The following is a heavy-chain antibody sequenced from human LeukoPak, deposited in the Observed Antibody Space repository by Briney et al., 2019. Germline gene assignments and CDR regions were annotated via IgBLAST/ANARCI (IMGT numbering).Heavy chain of an antibody. V-gene: IGHV3-21*01. CDR1: GFTFSSYS. CDR3: ARVDRIAAAGTGRYYYYGMDV. D-gene: IGHD6-13*01. Sequence: PGGSLRLSCAASGFTFSSYSMNWVRQAPGKGLEWVSSISSSSSYIYYADSMKGRFTISRDNAKNSLYLQMNSLRAEDTAVYYCARVDRIAAAGTGRYYYYGMDVWGQGTTVTVSS. J-gene: IGHJ6*02. CDR2: ISSSSSYI.